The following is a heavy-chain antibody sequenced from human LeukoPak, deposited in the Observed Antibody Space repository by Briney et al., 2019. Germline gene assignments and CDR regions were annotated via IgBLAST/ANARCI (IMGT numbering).Heavy chain of an antibody. CDR3: VRDRAVAGTSDF. V-gene: IGHV1-18*01. J-gene: IGHJ4*02. Sequence: ASVKVSCKASGYTFTSYGISWVRQAPGQGLEWMGWISAYNGNTNYAQKLQGRVTMTTDTSTSTAYMELRSLRSDDTAIYYCVRDRAVAGTSDFWGQGTLVTVSS. CDR1: GYTFTSYG. CDR2: ISAYNGNT. D-gene: IGHD6-19*01.